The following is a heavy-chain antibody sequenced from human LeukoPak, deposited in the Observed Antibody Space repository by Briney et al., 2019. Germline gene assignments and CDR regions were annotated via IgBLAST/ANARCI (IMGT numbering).Heavy chain of an antibody. CDR1: GFTFDDYA. CDR3: AKDIRYSSRWCFDY. V-gene: IGHV3-9*01. CDR2: ISWNSGSI. Sequence: PGGSLRLSRASSGFTFDDYAMYWLRQVPGKGLEWVSRISWNSGSIDYADSVKGRFTISRDNAKNFLYLQMNSLSAEDTALYSCAKDIRYSSRWCFDYWGQGTLVTVSS. J-gene: IGHJ4*02. D-gene: IGHD6-13*01.